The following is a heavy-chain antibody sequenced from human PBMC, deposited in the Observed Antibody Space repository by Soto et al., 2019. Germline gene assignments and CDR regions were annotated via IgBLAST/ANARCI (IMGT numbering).Heavy chain of an antibody. D-gene: IGHD2-21*02. V-gene: IGHV1-2*02. CDR2: INPNSGGT. CDR1: GYTFTHYY. CDR3: ARDSPSLTYCGGDCYSIDY. J-gene: IGHJ4*02. Sequence: EASVKVSCKASGYTFTHYYMHWVRQAPGQGLEWMGWINPNSGGTNYAQKFQGRVTMNRDTSISTAYMELSSLRSDDTAVYYCARDSPSLTYCGGDCYSIDYWGQGTLVTVSS.